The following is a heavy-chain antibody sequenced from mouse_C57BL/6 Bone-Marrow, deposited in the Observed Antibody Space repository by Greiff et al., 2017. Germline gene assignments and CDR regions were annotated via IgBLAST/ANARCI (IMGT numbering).Heavy chain of an antibody. CDR1: GYTFTSYW. CDR3: ARGGYDGYYGAY. Sequence: QVQLQQPGAELVKPGASVKMSCKASGYTFTSYWITWVKQRPGQGLEWIGDIYPGSGSTNYNEKFKSKATLTVDTSASTAYMQLSSLTSEDSAVYYCARGGYDGYYGAYWGQGALVTVSA. V-gene: IGHV1-55*01. J-gene: IGHJ3*01. CDR2: IYPGSGST. D-gene: IGHD2-3*01.